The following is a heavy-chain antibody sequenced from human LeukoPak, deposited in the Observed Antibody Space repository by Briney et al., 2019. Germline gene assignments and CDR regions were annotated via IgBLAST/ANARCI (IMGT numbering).Heavy chain of an antibody. CDR1: GGSIISYY. Sequence: PSETLSLTCTVSGGSIISYYWSWIRQPPGKGLEWIGYIYYSGSTNYNPSLKSRVTISVDTSKNQFSLKLSSVTAADTAVYYCARVEFWSGYSTYYYYYMDVWGKGTTVTVSS. CDR2: IYYSGST. CDR3: ARVEFWSGYSTYYYYYMDV. D-gene: IGHD3-3*01. J-gene: IGHJ6*03. V-gene: IGHV4-59*01.